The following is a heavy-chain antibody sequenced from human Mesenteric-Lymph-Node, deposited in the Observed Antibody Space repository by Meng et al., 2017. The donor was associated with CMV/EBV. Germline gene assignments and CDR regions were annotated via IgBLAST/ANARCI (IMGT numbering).Heavy chain of an antibody. J-gene: IGHJ4*02. D-gene: IGHD1-1*01. V-gene: IGHV4-34*01. CDR3: ARVFRLASTGTSLIDY. CDR2: INHSGTT. Sequence: SETLSLTCAVSGLSFSGSYWSWVRQSPSKGLEWIGEINHSGTTDYNPSLSSRVTISVDPSTNQFSLSLKSVTAADTAVYYCARVFRLASTGTSLIDYWGQGTLVTVSS. CDR1: GLSFSGSY.